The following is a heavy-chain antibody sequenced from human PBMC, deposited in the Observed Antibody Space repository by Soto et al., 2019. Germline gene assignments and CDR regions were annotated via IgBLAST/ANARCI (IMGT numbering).Heavy chain of an antibody. D-gene: IGHD2-2*01. CDR2: IYHSGST. Sequence: QLQLQESGAGQVQTSQTLSLTCAVSGGSISSGGYSWSCIRQPPGKGLEWIVYIYHSGSTYYNPALKSRVTISVDRAKSQFSLKLGSVTAADTAVYYCARTLALGYCRSTRCHNWFDPWGKGTLVTVSS. CDR3: ARTLALGYCRSTRCHNWFDP. J-gene: IGHJ5*02. CDR1: GGSISSGGYS. V-gene: IGHV4-30-2*01.